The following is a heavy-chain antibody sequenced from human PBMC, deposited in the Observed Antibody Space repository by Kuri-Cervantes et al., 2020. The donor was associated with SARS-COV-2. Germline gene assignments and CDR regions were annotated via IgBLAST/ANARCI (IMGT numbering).Heavy chain of an antibody. Sequence: GSLRLSCTVSGGSISSYYWSWMRQPPGKGLEWIGNIHYSGSTNYNPSLKSRVTISVDTSKNQLSLRLSSVTAADTAVYYCARGPWMYYYDSSGYPPFDYWGQGTLVTVSS. V-gene: IGHV4-59*01. CDR3: ARGPWMYYYDSSGYPPFDY. CDR1: GGSISSYY. J-gene: IGHJ4*02. D-gene: IGHD3-22*01. CDR2: IHYSGST.